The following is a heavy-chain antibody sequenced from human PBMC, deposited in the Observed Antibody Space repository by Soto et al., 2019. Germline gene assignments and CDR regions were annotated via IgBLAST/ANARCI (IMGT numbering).Heavy chain of an antibody. CDR1: GFTFSSYW. CDR2: IKQDGSEK. CDR3: ARARATGTTEYYYYMDV. J-gene: IGHJ6*03. V-gene: IGHV3-7*01. Sequence: GGSLRLSCAASGFTFSSYWMSWVRQAPGKGLEWVANIKQDGSEKYYVDSVKGRFTISRDNAKNSLYLQMNSLRAEDTAVYYCARARATGTTEYYYYMDVWGKGTTVTVSS. D-gene: IGHD1-1*01.